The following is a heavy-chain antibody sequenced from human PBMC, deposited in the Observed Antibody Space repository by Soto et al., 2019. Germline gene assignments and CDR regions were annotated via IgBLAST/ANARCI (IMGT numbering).Heavy chain of an antibody. D-gene: IGHD2-15*01. Sequence: SVKVSCKASGGTFSSYAISWVRQAPGQGLEWMGGIIPIFGTANYAQKFQGRVTITADKSTSTAYMELSSLRSEDTAVYYCARGVGFAGYCSGGSCESPYYYYYGMDVWGQGTTVTVSS. CDR3: ARGVGFAGYCSGGSCESPYYYYYGMDV. CDR1: GGTFSSYA. CDR2: IIPIFGTA. J-gene: IGHJ6*02. V-gene: IGHV1-69*06.